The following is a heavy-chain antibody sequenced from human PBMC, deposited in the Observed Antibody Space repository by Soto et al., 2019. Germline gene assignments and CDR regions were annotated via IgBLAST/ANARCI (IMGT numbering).Heavy chain of an antibody. V-gene: IGHV6-1*01. CDR2: TYYRSKWYN. CDR3: ARARPYDILTGYYSPARGYYGMDV. CDR1: GASVSSNSAA. Sequence: SQSLSLTCAISGASVSSNSAAWNWIRQSPSRGLEWLGRTYYRSKWYNDYAVSVKSRITINPDTSKNQFSLQLNSVTPEDTAVYYCARARPYDILTGYYSPARGYYGMDV. J-gene: IGHJ6*01. D-gene: IGHD3-9*01.